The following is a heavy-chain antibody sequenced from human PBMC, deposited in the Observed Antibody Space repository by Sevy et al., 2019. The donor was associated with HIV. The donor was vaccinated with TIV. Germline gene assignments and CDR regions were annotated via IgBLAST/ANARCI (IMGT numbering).Heavy chain of an antibody. CDR2: ISGSGGST. D-gene: IGHD3-3*01. CDR1: GFTFKTHA. V-gene: IGHV3-23*01. Sequence: GGSLRLSCGVSGFTFKTHAMSWVRQAPGKGLEWVSGISGSGGSTYYADSVKGRFTISRDNSKNTVNLQMNSLRAEDTAVYYCAKGVYDFWSGRSDVFDIWGQGTMVTVSS. J-gene: IGHJ3*02. CDR3: AKGVYDFWSGRSDVFDI.